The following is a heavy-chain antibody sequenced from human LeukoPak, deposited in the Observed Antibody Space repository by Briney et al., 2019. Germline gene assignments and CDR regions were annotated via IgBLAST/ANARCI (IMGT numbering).Heavy chain of an antibody. CDR3: ARRYYHNLWSFPFDF. D-gene: IGHD3-3*01. CDR1: GGPFSGYF. Sequence: PSETLSLTCAVSGGPFSGYFWSWIRQSSGKGLEWIGEIHNSGTTNYNPSLNSRVTISEDTSKNQFYLNLSSVTAADTAVYYCARRYYHNLWSFPFDFWGQGTLVTVSS. CDR2: IHNSGTT. J-gene: IGHJ4*02. V-gene: IGHV4-34*01.